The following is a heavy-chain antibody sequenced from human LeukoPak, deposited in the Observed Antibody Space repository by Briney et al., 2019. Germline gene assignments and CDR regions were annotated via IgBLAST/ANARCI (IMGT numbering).Heavy chain of an antibody. D-gene: IGHD3-22*01. CDR1: GFTFSSYG. Sequence: GGSLRLSCAASGFTFSSYGMHWVRQAPGKGLEWVAVIWYDGSNKCYADSVKGRFTISRDNSKNTLYLQVNSLRAEDTAVYYCARDRDYYDSSGYPDYWGQGTLVTVSS. CDR3: ARDRDYYDSSGYPDY. J-gene: IGHJ4*02. V-gene: IGHV3-33*01. CDR2: IWYDGSNK.